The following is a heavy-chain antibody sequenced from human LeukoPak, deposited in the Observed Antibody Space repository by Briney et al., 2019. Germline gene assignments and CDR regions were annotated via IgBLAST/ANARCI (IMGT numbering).Heavy chain of an antibody. D-gene: IGHD6-13*01. J-gene: IGHJ5*02. CDR2: INHSGST. V-gene: IGHV4-34*01. CDR1: GGSFSGYY. CDR3: ARGFPPRYSGSCWFDP. Sequence: SETLSLTCAVYGGSFSGYYWSWLRQPPGKGLEWIGEINHSGSTNSNPSLKSRVTISVDTSKNQFSLKLSSVTAADTAVYYCARGFPPRYSGSCWFDPWGQGTLVTVSS.